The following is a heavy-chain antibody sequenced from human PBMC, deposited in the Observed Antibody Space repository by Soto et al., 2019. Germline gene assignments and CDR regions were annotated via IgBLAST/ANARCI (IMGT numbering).Heavy chain of an antibody. CDR2: IKHSGST. CDR1: GESFSGYY. CDR3: ARGGLSRSNDYYYYMDV. D-gene: IGHD2-8*01. J-gene: IGHJ6*03. V-gene: IGHV4-34*01. Sequence: QVQLQQWGAGLLKPSETLSLTCAVYGESFSGYYWSWIRQPPGKGLEWIGEIKHSGSTNYNPSLKSRVTISVDTSKNQFSLKLSSVTAADTAVYYCARGGLSRSNDYYYYMDVWGKGTTVTVSS.